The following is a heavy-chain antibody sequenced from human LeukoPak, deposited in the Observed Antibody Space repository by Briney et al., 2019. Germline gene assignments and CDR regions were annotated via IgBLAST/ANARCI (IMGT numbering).Heavy chain of an antibody. Sequence: PSETLSLTCTVSGGSISNYYWSWIRQPPGKGLEWIGYIYYSGSTSYNPSLKSRVTISVDTSKYQFSLKLNSVTAADSAVYFCARDGYNSNYFDYWGQGTLVTVSS. J-gene: IGHJ4*02. CDR1: GGSISNYY. CDR3: ARDGYNSNYFDY. D-gene: IGHD5-24*01. V-gene: IGHV4-59*01. CDR2: IYYSGST.